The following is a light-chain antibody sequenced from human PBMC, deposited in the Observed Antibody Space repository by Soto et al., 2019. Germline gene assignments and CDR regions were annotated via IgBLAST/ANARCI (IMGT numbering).Light chain of an antibody. J-gene: IGKJ1*01. CDR1: QSVSSN. V-gene: IGKV3-15*01. CDR2: GAS. CDR3: QQYNNCPRT. Sequence: EIVMTQSPATLSVSPGERATLSCRASQSVSSNLAWYQQKFGQAPRLLIYGASTRATGIPARFSGSGSGTDFTLTISSLQSEDLAVYYCQQYNNCPRTFGQGTKV.